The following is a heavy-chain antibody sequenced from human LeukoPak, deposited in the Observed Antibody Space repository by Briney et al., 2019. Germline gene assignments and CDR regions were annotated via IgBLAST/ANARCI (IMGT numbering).Heavy chain of an antibody. CDR3: ARDDAGMVLFDY. D-gene: IGHD5-18*01. Sequence: GGSLRLSCAASGFTFSSYGMHWVRQAPGKGLEWVAVIWYDGSNKYYADSVKGRFTISRDNSKNTLYLQMNSLRAEDTAVYYCARDDAGMVLFDYWGQGTLVTVSS. CDR1: GFTFSSYG. J-gene: IGHJ4*02. V-gene: IGHV3-33*01. CDR2: IWYDGSNK.